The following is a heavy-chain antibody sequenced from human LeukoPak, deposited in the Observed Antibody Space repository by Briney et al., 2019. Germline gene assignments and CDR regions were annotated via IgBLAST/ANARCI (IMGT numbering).Heavy chain of an antibody. CDR2: INHSGST. CDR3: ARNYYDSSGYLDSDP. D-gene: IGHD3-22*01. V-gene: IGHV4-34*01. CDR1: GGSFSSYY. Sequence: PSETLSLTCAVYGGSFSSYYWSWIRQPPGKGLEWIGEINHSGSTNYNLSLKSRVTISVDTSKNQFSLKLSSVTAADTAVYYCARNYYDSSGYLDSDPWGQGTLVTVSS. J-gene: IGHJ5*02.